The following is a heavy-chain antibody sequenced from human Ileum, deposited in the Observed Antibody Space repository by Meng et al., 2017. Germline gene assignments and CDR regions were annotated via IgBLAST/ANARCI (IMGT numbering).Heavy chain of an antibody. CDR2: ISHSGSA. J-gene: IGHJ4*02. V-gene: IGHV4-4*02. D-gene: IGHD4-23*01. Sequence: HVQVQASGPVLVRRSGTLCLTCAVSSGSISSNTYWSWVRQPPGKGLEWIGQISHSGSAYYNPSFKSRVTMSVDKSKSQFSLMLTSVTAADTAIYYCARHGGYSQDFWGQGTLVTVSS. CDR1: SGSISSNTY. CDR3: ARHGGYSQDF.